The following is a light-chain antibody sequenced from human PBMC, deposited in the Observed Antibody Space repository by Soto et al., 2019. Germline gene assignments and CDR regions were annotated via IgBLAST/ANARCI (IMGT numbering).Light chain of an antibody. Sequence: QSALTQPASVSGSPGQSITISCTGTSSDVGGYNYVSWYQQHPGKAPKLMIYDVSNRPSGVSNRFSGSKSGNTASLTISAIQAEDEADYYCTSYTSSSTLDVFGTGPKVXVL. J-gene: IGLJ1*01. CDR3: TSYTSSSTLDV. V-gene: IGLV2-14*01. CDR2: DVS. CDR1: SSDVGGYNY.